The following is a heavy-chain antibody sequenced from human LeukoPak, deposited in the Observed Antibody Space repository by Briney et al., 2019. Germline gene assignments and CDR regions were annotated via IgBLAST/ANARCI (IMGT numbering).Heavy chain of an antibody. V-gene: IGHV7-4-1*02. Sequence: APVKVSCKASGYTFTSYAMNWVRQAPGQGLEWMGWINTNTGNPTYAQGFTGRFVFSLDTSVSTAYLQISSLKAEDTAVYYCARDRSSSWYSRWFDPWGQGTLVTVSS. J-gene: IGHJ5*02. CDR3: ARDRSSSWYSRWFDP. CDR2: INTNTGNP. D-gene: IGHD6-13*01. CDR1: GYTFTSYA.